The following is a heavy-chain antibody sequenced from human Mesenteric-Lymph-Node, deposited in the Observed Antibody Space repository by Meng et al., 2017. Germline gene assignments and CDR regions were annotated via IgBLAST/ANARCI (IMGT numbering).Heavy chain of an antibody. CDR1: GGSFSAYY. Sequence: SETLSLTCAVYGGSFSAYYWSWIRQPPGKGLEWIGEINHSGSTNYNPSHKSRVTISVDTTKKQISLDLTSVTAADTAVYYCARHRLIVVLASYYHYTGLDVWGLGTLVTVSS. D-gene: IGHD3-22*01. J-gene: IGHJ6*02. V-gene: IGHV4-34*01. CDR2: INHSGST. CDR3: ARHRLIVVLASYYHYTGLDV.